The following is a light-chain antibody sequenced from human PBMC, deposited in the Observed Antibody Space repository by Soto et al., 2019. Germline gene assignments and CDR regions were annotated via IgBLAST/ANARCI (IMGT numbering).Light chain of an antibody. V-gene: IGKV4-1*01. CDR2: WAS. CDR1: QSVLYSSNNKNY. J-gene: IGKJ1*01. CDR3: QQYYSTPGT. Sequence: DIVMTQSPDSLAVSLGERATINCKSSQSVLYSSNNKNYLAWYQQKPGQPPKLLIYWASTRESGVPDRFSGSWSWTDFTLTISSLQAEDVAVYYCQQYYSTPGTFGQGTKVEIK.